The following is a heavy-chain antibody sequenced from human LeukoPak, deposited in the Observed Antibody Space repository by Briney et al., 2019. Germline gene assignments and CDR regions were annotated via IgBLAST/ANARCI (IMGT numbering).Heavy chain of an antibody. CDR1: GFTFSSYW. Sequence: GGSLRLSCAASGFTFSSYWMNWARQAPGKGLEWVASINHNGNVNYYVDSVKGRFTISRDNAKNSLYLQMSNLRAEDTAVYFLARGGGFDGRGQGATVTVSS. D-gene: IGHD2-15*01. CDR3: ARGGGFDG. CDR2: INHNGNVN. J-gene: IGHJ6*01. V-gene: IGHV3-7*03.